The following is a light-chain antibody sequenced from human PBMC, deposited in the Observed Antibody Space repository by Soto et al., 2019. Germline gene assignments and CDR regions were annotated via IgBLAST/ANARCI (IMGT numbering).Light chain of an antibody. CDR2: EVS. Sequence: QSVLTQPASVSGSPGQSITISCTGTSSDVGGYNYVSWYQQHPGKAPKFMIYEVSNRPSGVSNRFSGSKSGNTASLTISGLQAEDEADYYCSSYTTSKTLAFGGGTNLTVL. CDR3: SSYTTSKTLA. J-gene: IGLJ2*01. CDR1: SSDVGGYNY. V-gene: IGLV2-14*01.